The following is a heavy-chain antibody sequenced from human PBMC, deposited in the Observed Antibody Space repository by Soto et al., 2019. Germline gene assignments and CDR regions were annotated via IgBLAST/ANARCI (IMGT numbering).Heavy chain of an antibody. CDR1: GFTFDTYA. Sequence: GGSLRLSCAASGFTFDTYAMNWVRQAPGKGLEWVSSISSSGSYIHYADSVKGRFTISRDNAKNSLFLQMDSLRAEDTAVYYCARDVETSMDGLNYFDPWGQGTLVTVS. CDR2: ISSSGSYI. D-gene: IGHD5-18*01. CDR3: ARDVETSMDGLNYFDP. J-gene: IGHJ5*02. V-gene: IGHV3-21*01.